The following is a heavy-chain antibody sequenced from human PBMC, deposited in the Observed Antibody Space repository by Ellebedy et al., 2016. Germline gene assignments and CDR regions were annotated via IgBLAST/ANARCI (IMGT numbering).Heavy chain of an antibody. CDR3: ARGTPNWGSAEVDY. CDR2: ISSSSSTI. Sequence: GESLKISCAASGFTFSSYSMNWVHQAPGKGLEWVSYISSSSSTIYYADSVKGRFTISRDNAKNSLYLQMNSLRDEDTAVYYCARGTPNWGSAEVDYWGQGTLVTVSS. CDR1: GFTFSSYS. V-gene: IGHV3-48*02. J-gene: IGHJ4*02. D-gene: IGHD7-27*01.